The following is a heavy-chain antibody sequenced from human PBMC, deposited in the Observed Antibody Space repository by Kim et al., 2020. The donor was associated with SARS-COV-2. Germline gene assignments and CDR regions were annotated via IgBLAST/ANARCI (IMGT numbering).Heavy chain of an antibody. CDR2: ISSSSSYT. V-gene: IGHV3-11*03. J-gene: IGHJ4*02. Sequence: GGSLRLSCAASGFTFSDYYMSWIRQAPGKGLEWVSYISSSSSYTNYADSVKGRFTISRDNAKNSLYLQMNSLRAEDTAVYYCATFIRWPPGYWGQGTLVTVSS. CDR3: ATFIRWPPGY. D-gene: IGHD4-17*01. CDR1: GFTFSDYY.